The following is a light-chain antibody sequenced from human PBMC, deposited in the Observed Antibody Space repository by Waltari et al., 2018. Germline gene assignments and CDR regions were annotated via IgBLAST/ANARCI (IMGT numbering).Light chain of an antibody. CDR3: QNHERLPAT. J-gene: IGKJ1*01. CDR2: AAS. V-gene: IGKV3-20*01. Sequence: EVVLTQSPGTLSLSPGERATLSCRASQSIGKYLVWYQQRPGQAARLIMYAASTRATGIPDRFSGSGYGTDFSLTISRLEPEDFAVYYCQNHERLPATFGQGTKVEIK. CDR1: QSIGKY.